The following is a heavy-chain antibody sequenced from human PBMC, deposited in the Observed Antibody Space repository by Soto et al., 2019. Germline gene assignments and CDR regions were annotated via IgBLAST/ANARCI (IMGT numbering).Heavy chain of an antibody. CDR1: GGTFSSYA. CDR3: ARDYCSGTTCYEFDY. Sequence: GASVKVSCKASGGTFSSYAISWVRQAPGQGLEWMGGIIPIFGTANYAQKFQGRVTISADKSINTAYLQWSSLKASDTAMYYCARDYCSGTTCYEFDYWGQGTQVTVSS. D-gene: IGHD2-2*01. CDR2: IIPIFGTA. J-gene: IGHJ4*02. V-gene: IGHV1-69*06.